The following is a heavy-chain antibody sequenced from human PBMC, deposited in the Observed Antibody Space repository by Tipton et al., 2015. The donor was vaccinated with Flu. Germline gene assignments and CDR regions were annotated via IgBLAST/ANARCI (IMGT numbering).Heavy chain of an antibody. V-gene: IGHV3-23*01. J-gene: IGHJ4*02. CDR1: GFTFTSYG. CDR2: ISGNGGST. CDR3: TRDQNFGDSPEAY. Sequence: SLRLSCAASGFTFTSYGMNWVRQAPGKGLEWVSSISGNGGSTYHADKVKGRFTISRDNSKDTLYLQMDSLRAEDTAKYYCTRDQNFGDSPEAYWGQGTLVTVS. D-gene: IGHD2-21*01.